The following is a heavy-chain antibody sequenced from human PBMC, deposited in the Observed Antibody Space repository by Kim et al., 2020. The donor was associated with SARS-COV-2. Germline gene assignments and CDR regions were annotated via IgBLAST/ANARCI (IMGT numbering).Heavy chain of an antibody. CDR1: GFTFSSYA. J-gene: IGHJ4*02. V-gene: IGHV3-30*04. Sequence: GGSLRLSCAASGFTFSSYAMHWVRQAPGKGLEWVAVISYDGSNKYYADSVKGRFTISRDNSKNTLYLQMNSLRAEDTAVYYCARDHSYGPLDYWGQGTL. CDR2: ISYDGSNK. CDR3: ARDHSYGPLDY. D-gene: IGHD5-18*01.